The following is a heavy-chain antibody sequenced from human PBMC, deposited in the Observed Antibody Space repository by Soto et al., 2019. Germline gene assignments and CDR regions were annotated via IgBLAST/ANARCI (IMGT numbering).Heavy chain of an antibody. CDR3: XXXXXXXXMDV. CDR2: IIPIFGTA. J-gene: IGHJ6*02. V-gene: IGHV1-69*01. CDR1: GGTFSSYA. Sequence: QVQLVQSGAEVKKPGSSVKVSCKASGGTFSSYAISWVRQAXGQGIEWMGGIIPIFGTANYAQKFQGRVXXXXXXXXXXXXXXXXXXXXXXXXXXXXXXXXXXXXMDVWGQGTTVTVSS.